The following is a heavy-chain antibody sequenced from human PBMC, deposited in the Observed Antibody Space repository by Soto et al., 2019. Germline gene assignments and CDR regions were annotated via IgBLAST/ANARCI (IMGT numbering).Heavy chain of an antibody. Sequence: ASVKVSCKASGYTFTSYYMHWVRQAPGQGLEWMGIINPSGGSTSYAQKFQGRVTMTRDTSMSTAYMELSRLRSDDTAVYYCARDRVEGYYYYGMDVWGQGTTVTVSS. V-gene: IGHV1-46*01. J-gene: IGHJ6*02. CDR3: ARDRVEGYYYYGMDV. D-gene: IGHD2-15*01. CDR2: INPSGGST. CDR1: GYTFTSYY.